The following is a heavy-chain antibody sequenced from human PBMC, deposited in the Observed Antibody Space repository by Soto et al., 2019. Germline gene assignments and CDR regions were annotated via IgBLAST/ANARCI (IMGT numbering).Heavy chain of an antibody. Sequence: PGGSLRLSCAASGFTFHTYSMNWVRQAPGKGLEWISSISSGSTYIYYADSMKGRCTISRDNAKNSLYLHMNSLRAEDTAVYYCVRGELWFVSWGQGA. J-gene: IGHJ5*01. V-gene: IGHV3-21*01. CDR2: ISSGSTYI. D-gene: IGHD1-26*01. CDR1: GFTFHTYS. CDR3: VRGELWFVS.